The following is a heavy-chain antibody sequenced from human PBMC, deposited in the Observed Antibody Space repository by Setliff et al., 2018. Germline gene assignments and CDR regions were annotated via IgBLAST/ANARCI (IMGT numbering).Heavy chain of an antibody. CDR2: IYYSGST. CDR3: ARAHSDIVVVPAAMRDAFDI. CDR1: GGSISSGDYY. V-gene: IGHV4-30-4*08. D-gene: IGHD2-2*01. Sequence: SAPLSLTCTVSGGSISSGDYYWSWIRQPSGKGLEWIGYIYYSGSTYYNPSLKSRVTISVDTSKNQFSLKLSSVTAADTAVYYCARAHSDIVVVPAAMRDAFDIWGQGTMVTVSS. J-gene: IGHJ3*02.